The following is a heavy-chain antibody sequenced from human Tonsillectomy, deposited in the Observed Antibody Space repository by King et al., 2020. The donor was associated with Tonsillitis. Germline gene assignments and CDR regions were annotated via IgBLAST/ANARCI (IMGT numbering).Heavy chain of an antibody. V-gene: IGHV3-7*04. Sequence: VQLVESGGGLVQPGGSLRLSCAASGFTFSSYWMTWVRQAPGKGLEWGANVKDDGGGTNYVDSVKGRFTIARDNAKNSLFLLMDSLRAEDTAVYYCARGGSDSDYWGQGALVTVSS. D-gene: IGHD5-12*01. CDR1: GFTFSSYW. CDR3: ARGGSDSDY. J-gene: IGHJ4*02. CDR2: VKDDGGGT.